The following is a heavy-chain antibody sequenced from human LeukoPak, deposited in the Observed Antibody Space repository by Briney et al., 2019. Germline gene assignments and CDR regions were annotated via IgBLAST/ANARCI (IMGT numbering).Heavy chain of an antibody. CDR2: IRYDGSNK. V-gene: IGHV3-30*02. D-gene: IGHD3-22*01. CDR3: ARGSNYDSSGHSY. J-gene: IGHJ4*02. CDR1: GFTFSSYG. Sequence: PGGSLRLSCAASGFTFSSYGMHWVRQAPGKGLEWVAFIRYDGSNKYYADSVKGRFTISRDNSKNTLYLQMNSLRAEDTALYYCARGSNYDSSGHSYWGQGTLVTVSS.